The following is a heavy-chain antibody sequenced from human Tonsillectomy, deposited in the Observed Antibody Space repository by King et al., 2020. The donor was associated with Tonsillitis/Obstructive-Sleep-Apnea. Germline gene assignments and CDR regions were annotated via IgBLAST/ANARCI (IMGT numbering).Heavy chain of an antibody. CDR2: ISYDGSNK. CDR1: GFTFSSYA. V-gene: IGHV3-30*01. J-gene: IGHJ4*02. D-gene: IGHD2-2*01. CDR3: ARGLLGLGIVVVTAAKVEY. Sequence: VQLVESGGGVVQPGRSLRLSCAASGFTFSSYAMHWVRQAPGKGLEWVAVISYDGSNKYYADSVKGRFTISRDNSKNTLYLQMNSLRAEDTAVYYCARGLLGLGIVVVTAAKVEYWGQGTLVTVSS.